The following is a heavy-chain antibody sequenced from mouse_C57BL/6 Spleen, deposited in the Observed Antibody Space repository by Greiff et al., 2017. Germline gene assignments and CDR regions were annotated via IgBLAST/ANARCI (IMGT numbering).Heavy chain of an antibody. J-gene: IGHJ3*01. V-gene: IGHV1-81*01. CDR3: ARSSYDYDGFAY. CDR1: GYTFTSYG. D-gene: IGHD2-4*01. CDR2: IYPRSGNT. Sequence: VQLQQSGAELARPGASVKLSCKASGYTFTSYGISWVKQRTGQGLEWIGEIYPRSGNTYYNETFKGKATLTADKSSSTAYMELRSLTSEDSAVYFCARSSYDYDGFAYWGQGTLVTVSA.